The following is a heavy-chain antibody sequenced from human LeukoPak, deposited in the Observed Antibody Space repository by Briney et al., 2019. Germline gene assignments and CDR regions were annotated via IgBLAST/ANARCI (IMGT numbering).Heavy chain of an antibody. Sequence: GASVKVSCKASGYTFTGYYMHWVRQAPGQGLEWMGWINPNSGGTNYAQKFQGRVTMTRDTSISTAYMELSRLRSDDTAVYYCARALEYYYGPGSYYAFDIWGQGTMVTVSS. V-gene: IGHV1-2*02. CDR3: ARALEYYYGPGSYYAFDI. CDR1: GYTFTGYY. D-gene: IGHD3-10*01. CDR2: INPNSGGT. J-gene: IGHJ3*02.